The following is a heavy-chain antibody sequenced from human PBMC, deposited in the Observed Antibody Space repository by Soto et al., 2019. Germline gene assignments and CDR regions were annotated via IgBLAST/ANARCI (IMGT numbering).Heavy chain of an antibody. CDR1: GGSISSYY. J-gene: IGHJ6*02. Sequence: PSETLSLTCTVSGGSISSYYWSWIRQPPGKGLEWIGYIYYSGSTNYNPSLKSRVTISVDTSKNQFSLKLSSVTAADTAVYYCARDTEMATIDGYYYYGMDVWGQGTTVT. CDR2: IYYSGST. V-gene: IGHV4-59*01. CDR3: ARDTEMATIDGYYYYGMDV. D-gene: IGHD5-12*01.